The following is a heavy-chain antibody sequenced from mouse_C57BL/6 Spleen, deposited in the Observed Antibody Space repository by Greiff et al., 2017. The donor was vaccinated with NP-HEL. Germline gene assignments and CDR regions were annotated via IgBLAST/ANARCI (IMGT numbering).Heavy chain of an antibody. D-gene: IGHD2-1*01. Sequence: EVKLVESGGGLVKPGGSLKLSCAASGFTFSDYGMHWVRQAPEKGLEWVAYISSGSGTIYYADTVKGRFTLSRDKAKNTLYLQMTRLRSEDTAMDYCARDGAYGNYVGFAGWGKVALVTVAA. CDR1: GFTFSDYG. J-gene: IGHJ3*01. CDR2: ISSGSGTI. CDR3: ARDGAYGNYVGFAG. V-gene: IGHV5-17*03.